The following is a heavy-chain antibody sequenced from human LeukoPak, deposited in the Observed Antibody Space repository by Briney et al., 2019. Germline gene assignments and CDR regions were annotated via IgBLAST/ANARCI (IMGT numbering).Heavy chain of an antibody. D-gene: IGHD3-16*01. CDR2: IRYDGSNK. J-gene: IGHJ4*02. CDR1: GFTFSSYG. V-gene: IGHV3-30*02. CDR3: AREVHRTTTGGSTFDY. Sequence: GGSLRLSCAASGFTFSSYGTHWVRQAPGKGLEWVAFIRYDGSNKYYADSVKGRFTISRDDSKNTLYLQMNSLRTEDTGVYYCAREVHRTTTGGSTFDYWGQGSLVTVSS.